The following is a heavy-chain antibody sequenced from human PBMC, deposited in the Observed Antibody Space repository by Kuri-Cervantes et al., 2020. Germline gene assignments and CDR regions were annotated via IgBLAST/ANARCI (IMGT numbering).Heavy chain of an antibody. CDR1: GFTFSDYA. CDR3: ARDRHRSSTSNDRFDP. J-gene: IGHJ5*02. CDR2: IAYDGTNI. D-gene: IGHD2-2*01. Sequence: GESLKISCSGSGFTFSDYAIHWVRQAPGKGLEWVAVIAYDGTNIYYVDSVKGRFTISRDNSKNTVYLQMNSLRPEDTAVYYCARDRHRSSTSNDRFDPWGQGTLVTVSS. V-gene: IGHV3-30*01.